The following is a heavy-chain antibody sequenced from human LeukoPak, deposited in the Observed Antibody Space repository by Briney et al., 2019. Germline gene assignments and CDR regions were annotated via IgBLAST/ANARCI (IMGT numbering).Heavy chain of an antibody. D-gene: IGHD2-2*03. CDR1: GFTFSSYW. V-gene: IGHV3-7*01. CDR2: IKQDGSEK. J-gene: IGHJ5*02. CDR3: ARVLGIVVVPAAMLSWFDP. Sequence: GGSLRLSCAASGFTFSSYWMSWVRQAPGKGLEWVANIKQDGSEKYYVDSVKGRFTISRDNAKNSLYLQTNSLRAEDTAVYYCARVLGIVVVPAAMLSWFDPWGQGTLVTVSS.